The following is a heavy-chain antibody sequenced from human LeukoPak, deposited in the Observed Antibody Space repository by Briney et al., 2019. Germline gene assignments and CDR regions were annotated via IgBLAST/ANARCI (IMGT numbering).Heavy chain of an antibody. V-gene: IGHV3-23*01. J-gene: IGHJ4*02. CDR3: AKDLNWGGDY. D-gene: IGHD7-27*01. CDR2: ISGSGDTT. CDR1: GFTFSSYA. Sequence: GGSLRLSCAASGFTFSSYAMAWVRQPPGKGLEWVSTISGSGDTTSYADSMEGRFTISRDNSKNTLYLQMNSLRAEDTALYYCAKDLNWGGDYWGQAAPATVSS.